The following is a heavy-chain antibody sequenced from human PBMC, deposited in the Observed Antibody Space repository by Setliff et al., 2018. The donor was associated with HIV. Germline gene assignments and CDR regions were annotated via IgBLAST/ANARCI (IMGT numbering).Heavy chain of an antibody. D-gene: IGHD3-9*01. Sequence: SETLSLTCTVSDSAMDSYYWSWVRQSPGRGLEYIGYIYWTGTTDYNPSLKSRVTISLATSGNQFSFRLNSVTGADTAVYYCAKISPRGYSDITTGRLTDPFDVGGPGTMVTVSS. CDR1: DSAMDSYY. J-gene: IGHJ3*01. V-gene: IGHV4-59*12. CDR3: AKISPRGYSDITTGRLTDPFDV. CDR2: IYWTGTT.